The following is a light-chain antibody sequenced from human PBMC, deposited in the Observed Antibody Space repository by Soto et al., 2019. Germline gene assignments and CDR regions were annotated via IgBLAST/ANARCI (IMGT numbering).Light chain of an antibody. Sequence: TQCTKPQASLSASVGDRVTITCRASQCINSYLAWYQEKTGKVPQLLIYEASILQSGVPSRFSGSGSGTDFTLTISSLQAGGFRTYCFRQGRSFPSTFGGGTRVDSK. CDR3: RQGRSFPST. CDR2: EAS. V-gene: IGKV1-9*01. J-gene: IGKJ4*01. CDR1: QCINSY.